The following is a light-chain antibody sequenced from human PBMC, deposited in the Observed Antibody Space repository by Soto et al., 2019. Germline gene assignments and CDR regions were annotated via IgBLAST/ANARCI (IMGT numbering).Light chain of an antibody. CDR2: GAS. CDR1: QSVTSTS. V-gene: IGKV3-20*01. J-gene: IGKJ1*01. Sequence: EIVLTHSPGTLSLSPGKRATLSCRASQSVTSTSLAWHQQKPGQAPGLLLYGASSRATGIPDRFSDSGSGTDFTLNISRLEPEDFAVYYCQQYVSTPWTFGQGTKVDIK. CDR3: QQYVSTPWT.